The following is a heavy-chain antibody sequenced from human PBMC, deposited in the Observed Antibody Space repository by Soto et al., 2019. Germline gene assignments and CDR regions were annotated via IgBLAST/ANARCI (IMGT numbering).Heavy chain of an antibody. CDR1: GFSFSSYW. V-gene: IGHV3-7*05. CDR2: INPEGSET. CDR3: STVTTSSVFAY. D-gene: IGHD4-17*01. Sequence: EVQLVESGGGLVQPGGSLRLSCAVSGFSFSSYWMTWVRQAPGKGLEWVANINPEGSETHYVDSVKGRFTISRDNAKNSLHLQMNSLRADDTAVYYCSTVTTSSVFAYWGQGTLVTVSS. J-gene: IGHJ4*02.